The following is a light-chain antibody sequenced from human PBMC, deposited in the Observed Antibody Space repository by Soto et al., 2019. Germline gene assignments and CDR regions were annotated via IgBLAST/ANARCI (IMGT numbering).Light chain of an antibody. CDR3: QQHSTYST. CDR1: QSISSW. CDR2: KAS. Sequence: DIQMTQSPSTLSASVGDRVTITCRASQSISSWLAWYQQKPGKAPKLLIYKASTLETGVPSRFSGSGSGTEFTLTINSVQPDDFATYYCQQHSTYSTFGPGTKVDIK. V-gene: IGKV1-5*03. J-gene: IGKJ3*01.